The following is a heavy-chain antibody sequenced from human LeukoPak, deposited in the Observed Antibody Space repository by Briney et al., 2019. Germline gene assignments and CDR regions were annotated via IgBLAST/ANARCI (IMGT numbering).Heavy chain of an antibody. Sequence: SETLSLTCAVYGGSFSGYYWSWIRQPPGKGLEWIGEINHSGSTNYNPSLKSRVTISVDTSKNQFSLKLSSVTAADTAVYYCATASIVGATAYYYYYMDVWGKGTTVTVSS. CDR1: GGSFSGYY. J-gene: IGHJ6*03. V-gene: IGHV4-34*01. D-gene: IGHD1-26*01. CDR2: INHSGST. CDR3: ATASIVGATAYYYYYMDV.